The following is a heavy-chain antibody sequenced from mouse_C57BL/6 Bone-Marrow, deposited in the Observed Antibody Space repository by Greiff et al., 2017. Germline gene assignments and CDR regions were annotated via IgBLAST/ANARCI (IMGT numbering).Heavy chain of an antibody. D-gene: IGHD1-1*01. CDR1: GFNIKNTY. Sequence: LVESVAELVRPGASVKLSCTASGFNIKNTYMHWVKQRPEQGLEWIGRIDPANGNTKYAPKFQGKATITADTSSNTAYLQLSSLTSEDTAIYYCARKTDITRGYYFDYWGQGTTLTVSS. CDR2: IDPANGNT. J-gene: IGHJ2*01. V-gene: IGHV14-3*01. CDR3: ARKTDITRGYYFDY.